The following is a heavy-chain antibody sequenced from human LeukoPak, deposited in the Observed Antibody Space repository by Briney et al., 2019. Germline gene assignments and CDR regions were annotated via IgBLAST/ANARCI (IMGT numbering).Heavy chain of an antibody. J-gene: IGHJ5*02. CDR2: IFHSGST. Sequence: SETLSLTCAVSGGSISSSYWWSWVRQPPGKVLEWIGEIFHSGSTNYNPSLKSRVTISVDKSKNQFSLKLTSVTAADTAVYYCAMSRPYQHNWFDPWGQGTLVIVSS. V-gene: IGHV4-4*02. CDR3: AMSRPYQHNWFDP. CDR1: GGSISSSYW. D-gene: IGHD2-2*01.